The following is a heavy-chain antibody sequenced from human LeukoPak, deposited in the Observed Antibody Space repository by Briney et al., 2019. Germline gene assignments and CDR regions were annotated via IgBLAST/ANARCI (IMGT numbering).Heavy chain of an antibody. Sequence: GASVKVSCKASGYTFTNYEINWVRQATGQGLGWMGWMNPKSGNTAYAQKFQGRVSITWDTSIGTAYLELSSLTSDDTAVYYCAKAAIMAPMNADWFDPWGQGTLVTVSS. CDR1: GYTFTNYE. CDR3: AKAAIMAPMNADWFDP. D-gene: IGHD5-12*01. CDR2: MNPKSGNT. V-gene: IGHV1-8*01. J-gene: IGHJ5*02.